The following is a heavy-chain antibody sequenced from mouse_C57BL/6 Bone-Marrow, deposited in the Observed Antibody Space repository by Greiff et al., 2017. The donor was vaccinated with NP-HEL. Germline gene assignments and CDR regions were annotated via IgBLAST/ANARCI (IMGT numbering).Heavy chain of an antibody. Sequence: EVQVVESGGGLVKPGGSLKLSCAASGFTFSDSGMHSVRQSPEKGLEWVAYISSGSRTIYSAATLMDRFAISRAHANTTLILQLTSLRSEETAMYYWARGGLRRFAEWGQGTLVTVVA. J-gene: IGHJ3*01. CDR1: GFTFSDSG. V-gene: IGHV5-17*01. CDR3: ARGGLRRFAE. D-gene: IGHD2-4*01. CDR2: ISSGSRTI.